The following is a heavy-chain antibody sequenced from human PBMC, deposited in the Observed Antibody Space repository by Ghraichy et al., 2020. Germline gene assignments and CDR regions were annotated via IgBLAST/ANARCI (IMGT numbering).Heavy chain of an antibody. CDR2: IKQDGSEK. J-gene: IGHJ6*03. Sequence: GGSLRLSCAASGSTFNNYWMSWVRQAPGKGLEWVANIKQDGSEKYYVDSVKGRFTISRDNAKNSLYLQMNSLRAEDTAVYYCARDLEIVATPYLYYYYYYMDVWGKGTTVTVSS. V-gene: IGHV3-7*01. CDR1: GSTFNNYW. CDR3: ARDLEIVATPYLYYYYYYMDV. D-gene: IGHD5-12*01.